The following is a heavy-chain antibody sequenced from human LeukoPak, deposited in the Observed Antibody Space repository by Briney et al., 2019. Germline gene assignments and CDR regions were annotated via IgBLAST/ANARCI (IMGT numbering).Heavy chain of an antibody. Sequence: SRTLSLTCTVSGDSISSGGYHWTWTRQHPGKGLERIGYISYSGSTYYNPSLKSRVNISMDTSKNQFSLSLTSVTAADTAVYYCARDYGDYFRWFDPWGQGTLVTVSS. CDR1: GDSISSGGYH. V-gene: IGHV4-31*03. CDR3: ARDYGDYFRWFDP. J-gene: IGHJ5*02. CDR2: ISYSGST. D-gene: IGHD4-17*01.